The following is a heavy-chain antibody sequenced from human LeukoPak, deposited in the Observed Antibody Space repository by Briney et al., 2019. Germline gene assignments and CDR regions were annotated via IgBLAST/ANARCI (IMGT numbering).Heavy chain of an antibody. Sequence: SETLSLTCTVSGYSISSGYYWGWIRQPPGKGLEWTGSIYHSGSTYYNPSLKSRVTISVDTSKNQFSLKLSSVTAADTAVYYCARVNYYDSSGSEAYEDYWGQGTLVAVSS. V-gene: IGHV4-38-2*02. CDR2: IYHSGST. CDR1: GYSISSGYY. CDR3: ARVNYYDSSGSEAYEDY. D-gene: IGHD3-22*01. J-gene: IGHJ4*02.